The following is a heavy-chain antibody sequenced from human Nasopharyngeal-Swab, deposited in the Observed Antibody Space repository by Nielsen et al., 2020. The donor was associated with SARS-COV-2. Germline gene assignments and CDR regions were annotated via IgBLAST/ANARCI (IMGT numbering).Heavy chain of an antibody. Sequence: SVKVSCKASGYTFTSYYMHWVRQAPGQGLEWMGIINPSGGSTSYAQKFQGRVTMTRDTSTSTVYMELSSLRSEDTAVYYCARAGYCSSTSCSSGYMDVWGKGTTVPVSS. D-gene: IGHD2-2*01. CDR2: INPSGGST. CDR3: ARAGYCSSTSCSSGYMDV. V-gene: IGHV1-46*01. CDR1: GYTFTSYY. J-gene: IGHJ6*03.